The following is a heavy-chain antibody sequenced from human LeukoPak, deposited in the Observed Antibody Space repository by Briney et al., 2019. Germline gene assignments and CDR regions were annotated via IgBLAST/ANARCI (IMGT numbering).Heavy chain of an antibody. CDR1: GGSISSSNYY. V-gene: IGHV4-39*07. CDR2: IYFGGST. D-gene: IGHD1-26*01. CDR3: ARDRDLIVGATDYFDY. J-gene: IGHJ4*02. Sequence: PSETLSLTCTVSGGSISSSNYYWGWIRQPPGKGLEWIGSIYFGGSTYYNPSLKSRVTISVDTSKNQFSLKLSSVTAADTAVYYCARDRDLIVGATDYFDYWGQGTLVTVSS.